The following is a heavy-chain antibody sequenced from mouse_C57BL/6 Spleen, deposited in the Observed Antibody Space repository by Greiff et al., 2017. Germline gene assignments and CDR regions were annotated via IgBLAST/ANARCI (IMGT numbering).Heavy chain of an antibody. CDR3: AREDYEDYAMDY. CDR2: ISSGSSTI. D-gene: IGHD2-4*01. V-gene: IGHV5-17*01. CDR1: GFTFSDYG. Sequence: EVNVVESGGGLVKPGGSLKLSCAASGFTFSDYGMHWVRQAPEKGLEWVAYISSGSSTIYYADTVKGRFTISRDNAKNTLFLQMTSLRSEDTAMYYCAREDYEDYAMDYWGQGTSVTVSS. J-gene: IGHJ4*01.